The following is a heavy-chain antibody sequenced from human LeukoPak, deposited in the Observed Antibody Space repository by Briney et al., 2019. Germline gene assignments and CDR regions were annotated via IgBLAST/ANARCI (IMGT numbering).Heavy chain of an antibody. Sequence: PGGSLRLSCAASGFTFSSYWMSWVRQAPGKGLEWVANIKQDGSEKYYVDSVKGRFTISRDNAKNSLYLQMNSLRAEDTAVYYCARDRTRYYDYVWGSYGKGSFDPWGQGTLVTVSS. V-gene: IGHV3-7*01. CDR2: IKQDGSEK. CDR3: ARDRTRYYDYVWGSYGKGSFDP. D-gene: IGHD3-16*01. J-gene: IGHJ5*02. CDR1: GFTFSSYW.